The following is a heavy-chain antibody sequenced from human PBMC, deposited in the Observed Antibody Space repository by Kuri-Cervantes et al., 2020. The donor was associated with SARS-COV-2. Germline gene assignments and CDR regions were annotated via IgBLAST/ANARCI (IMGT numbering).Heavy chain of an antibody. J-gene: IGHJ4*02. D-gene: IGHD6-13*01. V-gene: IGHV3-13*03. CDR1: GFTFSSYD. CDR2: IGTAGDT. Sequence: GGSLRLSCAACGFTFSSYDMHWVRQATGKGLEWVSAIGTAGDTYYPGSVKGQFTISRDNSKNTLYLQMNSLRAEDTAVYYCAKRAGIYSYSSSWFDYWGQGTLVTVSS. CDR3: AKRAGIYSYSSSWFDY.